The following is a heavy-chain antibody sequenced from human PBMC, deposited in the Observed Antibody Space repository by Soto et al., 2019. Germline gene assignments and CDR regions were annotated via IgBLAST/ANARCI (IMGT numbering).Heavy chain of an antibody. CDR1: GFTFSNAW. CDR3: TTLYDLWSGYISIGPFDY. CDR2: IKSKTDGGTT. V-gene: IGHV3-15*01. J-gene: IGHJ4*02. Sequence: PGGSLRLSCAASGFTFSNAWMSWVRQAPGKGLEWVGRIKSKTDGGTTDYAAPVKGRFTISRDDSKNTLYLQMNSLKTEDTAVYYCTTLYDLWSGYISIGPFDYWGQGTLVTVSS. D-gene: IGHD3-3*01.